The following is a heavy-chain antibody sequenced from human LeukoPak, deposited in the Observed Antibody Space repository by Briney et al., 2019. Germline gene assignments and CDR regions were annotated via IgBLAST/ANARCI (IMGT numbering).Heavy chain of an antibody. Sequence: GGSLRLSCAASGFTFDDYAIHWVRQAPGKGLEWVSLITGNGGTTYYADSVKGRFTVSRDNSENSLYLQMNNLRTEDTALYYCAKDLRRRYSYGPEYDYFYGMDVWGQGTTVTVSS. D-gene: IGHD5-18*01. CDR2: ITGNGGTT. CDR1: GFTFDDYA. J-gene: IGHJ6*02. CDR3: AKDLRRRYSYGPEYDYFYGMDV. V-gene: IGHV3-43*02.